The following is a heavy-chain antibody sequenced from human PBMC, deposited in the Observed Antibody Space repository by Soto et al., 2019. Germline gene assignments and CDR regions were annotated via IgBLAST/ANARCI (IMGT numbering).Heavy chain of an antibody. D-gene: IGHD2-21*01. Sequence: GGSLRLSCAASEFTFSGYAMSWVRQAPGKGLEWVSAISGSGGSTYYADSVKGRFTISRDNSKNTLYLQMNSLRAEDTAVYYCAKRFGVIALGRWFDPWGQGTLVTVSS. CDR2: ISGSGGST. CDR1: EFTFSGYA. J-gene: IGHJ5*02. CDR3: AKRFGVIALGRWFDP. V-gene: IGHV3-23*01.